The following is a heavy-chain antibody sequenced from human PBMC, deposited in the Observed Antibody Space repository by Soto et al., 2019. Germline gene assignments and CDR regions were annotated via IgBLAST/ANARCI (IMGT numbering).Heavy chain of an antibody. Sequence: QVQLVQSGAEVKKPWSSVKVSCKASGGTFSSYAISWVRQAPGQGLEWMGGIIPIFGTANYAQKFQGRVTITADESTSKAYMELSSMRSEDTAVYYCARHVPAAGYYYGMDVWGQGTTVNVSS. CDR2: IIPIFGTA. CDR3: ARHVPAAGYYYGMDV. V-gene: IGHV1-69*12. J-gene: IGHJ6*02. CDR1: GGTFSSYA. D-gene: IGHD2-2*01.